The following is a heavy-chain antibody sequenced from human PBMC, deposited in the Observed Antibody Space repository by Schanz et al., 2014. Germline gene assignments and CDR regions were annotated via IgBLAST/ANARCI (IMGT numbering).Heavy chain of an antibody. Sequence: VQLVESGGGLIQPGGSLRLSCAVSGFTVNTNYMSWVRQAPGKGLEWVSAISGSGCSTYYADSVRGRFTLSRDNSKNTLYLQMNSLRAEDTAVYYCARRKHAFDIWGQGTMVIVSS. J-gene: IGHJ3*02. V-gene: IGHV3-53*01. CDR3: ARRKHAFDI. CDR2: SGSGCST. CDR1: GFTVNTNY.